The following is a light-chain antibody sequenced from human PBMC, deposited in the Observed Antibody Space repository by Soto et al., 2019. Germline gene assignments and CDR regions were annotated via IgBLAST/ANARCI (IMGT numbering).Light chain of an antibody. J-gene: IGKJ5*01. CDR3: QQYNNWPPPIT. CDR1: QSVGSN. Sequence: EIVVTQSPDTLSVSPGERATLSCRASQSVGSNLAWYQQKPGQAPRLLIYRASTRATGISARFSGSGSGTEFTLTISSLQSEDFAVYYCQQYNNWPPPITFGQGTRLEIK. V-gene: IGKV3-15*01. CDR2: RAS.